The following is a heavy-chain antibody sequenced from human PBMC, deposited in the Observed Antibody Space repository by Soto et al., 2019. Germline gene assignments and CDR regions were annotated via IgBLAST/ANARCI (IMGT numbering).Heavy chain of an antibody. J-gene: IGHJ4*02. V-gene: IGHV5-51*01. D-gene: IGHD3-22*01. CDR3: ARGPHGYYYDSSGYYYFDY. CDR1: GYSFTSYW. CDR2: IYPGDSDT. Sequence: GESLKISCKGSGYSFTSYWIGWVRQMPGKGLEWMGIIYPGDSDTRYSPSFQGQVTISADKSISTAYLQWSSLKASDTAMYYCARGPHGYYYDSSGYYYFDYWSQGTLVTVSS.